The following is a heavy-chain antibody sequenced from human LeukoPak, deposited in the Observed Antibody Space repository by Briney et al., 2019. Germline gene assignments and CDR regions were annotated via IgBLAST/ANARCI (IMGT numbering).Heavy chain of an antibody. J-gene: IGHJ4*02. CDR2: IYYSGST. Sequence: SQTLSLTCTVSGGSISSGGYYWSWIRQHPGKGLEWIGYIYYSGSTYYNPSLKSRVTISVDTSKNQFSLKLSSVTAADTAVYYCARVPLLWFIFDYWGQGTLVTVSS. V-gene: IGHV4-31*03. CDR1: GGSISSGGYY. D-gene: IGHD3-10*01. CDR3: ARVPLLWFIFDY.